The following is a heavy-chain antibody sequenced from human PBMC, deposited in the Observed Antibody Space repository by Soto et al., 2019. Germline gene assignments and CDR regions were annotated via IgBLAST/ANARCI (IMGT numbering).Heavy chain of an antibody. J-gene: IGHJ6*02. D-gene: IGHD1-1*01. V-gene: IGHV4-61*01. Sequence: QVQLQESGPGLVKPSETLSLTCTVSGDSISSGSYYWSWIRQPPGKGLEWIGYIFYTGSTNYNPSLTGRVTFSVGTSKNLFSLRLRSVTAADTAVYFCARESHSVEAPFHYYGLDVWGQGTTVTVSS. CDR1: GDSISSGSYY. CDR3: ARESHSVEAPFHYYGLDV. CDR2: IFYTGST.